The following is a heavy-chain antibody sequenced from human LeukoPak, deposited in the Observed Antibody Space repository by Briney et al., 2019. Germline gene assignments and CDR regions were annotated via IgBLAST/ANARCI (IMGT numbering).Heavy chain of an antibody. CDR2: ISGDGDTT. CDR3: ARRSQLGGFFGN. J-gene: IGHJ4*02. CDR1: GFSFSTSW. V-gene: IGHV3-74*03. D-gene: IGHD7-27*01. Sequence: GGSLRLSCAASGFSFSTSWMHWVRQPSGKGLEWVSRISGDGDTTKYADSVKGRFTISRDNARNTLYLQMNNLRGDDTAVYFCARRSQLGGFFGNWGQGTLVTVSS.